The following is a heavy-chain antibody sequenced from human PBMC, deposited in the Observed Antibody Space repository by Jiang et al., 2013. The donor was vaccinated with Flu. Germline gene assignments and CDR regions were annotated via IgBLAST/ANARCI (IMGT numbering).Heavy chain of an antibody. CDR2: ISAYNGNT. V-gene: IGHV1-18*01. Sequence: EVKKPGASVKVSCKASGYTFTSYGISWVRQAPGQGLEWMGWISAYNGNTNYAQKLQGRVTMTTDTSTSTAYMELSSLRSEDTAVYYCARGTQSSSVGGWFDPWGQGTLVTGLL. CDR3: ARGTQSSSVGGWFDP. CDR1: GYTFTSYG. D-gene: IGHD6-6*01. J-gene: IGHJ5*02.